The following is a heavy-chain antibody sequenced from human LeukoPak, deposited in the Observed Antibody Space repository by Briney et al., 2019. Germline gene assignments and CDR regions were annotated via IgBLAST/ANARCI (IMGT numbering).Heavy chain of an antibody. Sequence: AGGSLRLSCAASGFTFSSYWMHWVRQAPGKGLVWVSRINSDGSSTSYAGSVKGRFTISRGNAKNSLYLQMNSLRAEDTALYYCAKDITVAGNDAFDIWGQGTMVTVSS. V-gene: IGHV3-74*01. CDR3: AKDITVAGNDAFDI. J-gene: IGHJ3*02. CDR2: INSDGSST. CDR1: GFTFSSYW. D-gene: IGHD6-19*01.